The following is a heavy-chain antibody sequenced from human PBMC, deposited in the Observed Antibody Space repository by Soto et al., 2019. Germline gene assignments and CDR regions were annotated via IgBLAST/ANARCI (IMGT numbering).Heavy chain of an antibody. Sequence: ETLSLTCAVSSGSISSSNWWSWVRQPPGKGLEWIGEIYHSGSTNYNPSLKSRVTISVDKSKNQFSLKLSSVTAADTAVYYCARDAGGDDDAFDIWGQGTMVTVSS. CDR3: ARDAGGDDDAFDI. CDR2: IYHSGST. D-gene: IGHD6-25*01. J-gene: IGHJ3*02. CDR1: SGSISSSNW. V-gene: IGHV4-4*02.